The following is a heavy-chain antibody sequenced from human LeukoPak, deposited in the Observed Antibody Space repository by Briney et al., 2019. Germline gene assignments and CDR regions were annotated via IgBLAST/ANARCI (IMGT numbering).Heavy chain of an antibody. V-gene: IGHV3-33*01. CDR3: AREADCSGGSCYRGAFDI. J-gene: IGHJ3*02. Sequence: GGSLRLSYAASGFTFSQYAMHWVRQAPGKGLEWVAAIWYDGSNDYCADSVKGRFTISRDNSKNTLSLQMNSLRAEDTAVYYCAREADCSGGSCYRGAFDIWGQGTMVTVSS. D-gene: IGHD2-15*01. CDR1: GFTFSQYA. CDR2: IWYDGSND.